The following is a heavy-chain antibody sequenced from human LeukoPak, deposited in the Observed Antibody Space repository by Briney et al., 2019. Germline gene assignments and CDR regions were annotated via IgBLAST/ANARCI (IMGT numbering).Heavy chain of an antibody. J-gene: IGHJ4*02. CDR3: AKDVVPDSGWDLDH. Sequence: GGSLRLSCAASGFTFSSYGMHWVRQAPGKGLEWVSSIYGSGERTFYADSVRGRFTVSRDNSKNTLYLEMNSLRAEDTAVYFCAKDVVPDSGWDLDHWGQGTLVTVSS. CDR1: GFTFSSYG. CDR2: IYGSGERT. D-gene: IGHD6-19*01. V-gene: IGHV3-23*01.